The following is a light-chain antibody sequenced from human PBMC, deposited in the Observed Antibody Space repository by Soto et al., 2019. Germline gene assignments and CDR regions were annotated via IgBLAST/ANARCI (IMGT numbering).Light chain of an antibody. CDR2: DVS. V-gene: IGLV2-14*01. Sequence: SVLTQPASVYGSPGQSITISCTGTSSDVGGYNYVSWYQQHPGKAPKLMIYDVSNRPSGVSNRFSGSKSGNTASLTISGLQAEDEADYYCNSYTSSSTYVFGTGTKATVL. CDR1: SSDVGGYNY. J-gene: IGLJ1*01. CDR3: NSYTSSSTYV.